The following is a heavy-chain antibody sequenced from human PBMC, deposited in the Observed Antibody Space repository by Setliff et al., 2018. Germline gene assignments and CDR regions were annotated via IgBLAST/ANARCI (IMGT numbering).Heavy chain of an antibody. J-gene: IGHJ4*02. Sequence: SETLSLTCTVSGGSISSSSYYWGWIRQPPGKGLEWIGSIYYSGNTYYNPSLKSRVTIGVDTSKNQFSLKLSSVTAADTAVYYCARLIPIAAAMYYFDYWGQGTLVTVS. V-gene: IGHV4-39*01. CDR1: GGSISSSSYY. D-gene: IGHD6-13*01. CDR3: ARLIPIAAAMYYFDY. CDR2: IYYSGNT.